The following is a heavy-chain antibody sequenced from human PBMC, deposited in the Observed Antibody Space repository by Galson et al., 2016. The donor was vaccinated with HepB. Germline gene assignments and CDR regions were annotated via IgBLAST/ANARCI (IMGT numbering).Heavy chain of an antibody. CDR3: AREWELGGYFDY. J-gene: IGHJ4*02. Sequence: SLRLSCAASEFTFNNCPLHWVRQAPGKELEWVAVLSHDGAPKFYADSVRARFTISRDKSKTTVYLQMDGLSAEDTAVYYCAREWELGGYFDYWGQGTLVTVSS. D-gene: IGHD1-26*01. CDR2: LSHDGAPK. V-gene: IGHV3-30-3*01. CDR1: EFTFNNCP.